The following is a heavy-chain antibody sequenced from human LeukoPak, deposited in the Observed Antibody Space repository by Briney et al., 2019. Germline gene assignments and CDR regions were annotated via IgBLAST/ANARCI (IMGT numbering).Heavy chain of an antibody. CDR1: GGTFSSYA. D-gene: IGHD6-19*01. CDR3: ASSGGVYSSGWYVDYFDY. J-gene: IGHJ4*02. V-gene: IGHV1-69*13. Sequence: SVTVSCTASGGTFSSYAISWVRQDPGQGLEWMGGIIPIFGTANYAQKFQGRVTITADESTSTAYMELSSLRSEDTAVYYCASSGGVYSSGWYVDYFDYWGQGTLVTVSS. CDR2: IIPIFGTA.